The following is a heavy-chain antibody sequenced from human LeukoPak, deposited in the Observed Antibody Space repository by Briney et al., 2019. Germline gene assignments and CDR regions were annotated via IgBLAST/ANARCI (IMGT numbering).Heavy chain of an antibody. D-gene: IGHD3-3*01. CDR3: AKLTIGLHDAFDI. Sequence: PGRSLRLSCAASGFTFSSYGMHWVRQAPGKGLEWVAVIWYDGSNKYYADSVKGRFTISRDNSKNTLYLQMNSLRAEDTAVYYCAKLTIGLHDAFDIWGQGTMVTVSS. CDR1: GFTFSSYG. J-gene: IGHJ3*02. CDR2: IWYDGSNK. V-gene: IGHV3-33*06.